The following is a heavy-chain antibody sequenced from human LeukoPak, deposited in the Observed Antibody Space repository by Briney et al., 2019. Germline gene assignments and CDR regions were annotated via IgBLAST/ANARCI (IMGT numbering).Heavy chain of an antibody. CDR3: AKDIGSDGYSPVDY. D-gene: IGHD5-24*01. Sequence: GGSLRLSCAASGFTFSSYGMHWVRQAPGKGLEWVAFIRYDGSNKYYADSVKGRFTISRDNAKNSLYLQMNSLRAEDTALYYCAKDIGSDGYSPVDYWGQGTLVTVSS. CDR2: IRYDGSNK. J-gene: IGHJ4*02. V-gene: IGHV3-30*02. CDR1: GFTFSSYG.